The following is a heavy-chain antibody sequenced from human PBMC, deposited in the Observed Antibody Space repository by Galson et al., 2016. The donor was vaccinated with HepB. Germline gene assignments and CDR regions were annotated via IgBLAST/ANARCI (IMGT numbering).Heavy chain of an antibody. CDR2: INSDGSST. J-gene: IGHJ3*01. V-gene: IGHV3-74*01. CDR1: GFTFRTYW. Sequence: SLRLSCAASGFTFRTYWMHWVRQVAGKGLVWVSRINSDGSSTGYADSVKGRFTISRDNVKNTLYLQMNSLRVEDTAIYYCAKARPGYYWENTWGDESAFDLWGQGTVVTVS. D-gene: IGHD3-22*01. CDR3: AKARPGYYWENTWGDESAFDL.